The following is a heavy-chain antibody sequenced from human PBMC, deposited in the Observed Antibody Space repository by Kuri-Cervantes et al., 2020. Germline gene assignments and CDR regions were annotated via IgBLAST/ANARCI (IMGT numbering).Heavy chain of an antibody. D-gene: IGHD3-10*01. V-gene: IGHV4-4*02. Sequence: WVRQPPGEGLEWMGVIYHSGSTNYNPSLKNRVTISIDQSKNQFSLKLSSVTAADTAVYYCASASITMVRGVIAYYYYYGMDVWGQGTTVTVSS. CDR2: IYHSGST. J-gene: IGHJ6*02. CDR3: ASASITMVRGVIAYYYYYGMDV.